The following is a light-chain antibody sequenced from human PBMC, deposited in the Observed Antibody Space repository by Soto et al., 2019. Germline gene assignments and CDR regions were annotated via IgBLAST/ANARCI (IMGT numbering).Light chain of an antibody. CDR3: SSFGSTSRLEV. CDR1: NSDSGGYQY. CDR2: DVT. V-gene: IGLV2-14*01. Sequence: QSVLAQPASVSGSPGQSITISCTGVNSDSGGYQYVSWYQQHPGKAPKLLIFDVTNRPSGVSDRFSGSESGTTASLTISGLQADDEADYYRSSFGSTSRLEVFGTGTKVTVL. J-gene: IGLJ1*01.